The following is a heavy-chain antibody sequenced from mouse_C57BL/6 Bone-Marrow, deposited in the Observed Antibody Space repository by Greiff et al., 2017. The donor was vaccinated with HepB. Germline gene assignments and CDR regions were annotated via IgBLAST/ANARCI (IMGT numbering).Heavy chain of an antibody. Sequence: QVQLKQPGAELVKPGASVKMSCKASGYTFTSYWITWVKQRPGQGLEWIGDIYPGSGSTNYNEKFKSKATLTVDTSSSTAYMQLSSLTSEDSAVYYCAPYGNYLSYWYFDVWGTGTTVTVSS. D-gene: IGHD2-1*01. V-gene: IGHV1-55*01. J-gene: IGHJ1*03. CDR3: APYGNYLSYWYFDV. CDR1: GYTFTSYW. CDR2: IYPGSGST.